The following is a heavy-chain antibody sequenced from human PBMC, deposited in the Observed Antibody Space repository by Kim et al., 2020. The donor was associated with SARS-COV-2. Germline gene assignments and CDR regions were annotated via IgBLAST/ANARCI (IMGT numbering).Heavy chain of an antibody. Sequence: AHSVKGRFNVSRDSAKNSVYLQMDSLGDEDSAFYYCAGEAINCGGDCYDYWGQGTRVTVSS. D-gene: IGHD2-21*01. CDR3: AGEAINCGGDCYDY. V-gene: IGHV3-48*03. J-gene: IGHJ4*02.